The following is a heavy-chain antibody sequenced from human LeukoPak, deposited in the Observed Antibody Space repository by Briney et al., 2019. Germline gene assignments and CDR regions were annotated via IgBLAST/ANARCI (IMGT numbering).Heavy chain of an antibody. Sequence: SETLSLTCTVSGGSLSSGSYYWSWIRQPAGKGLEWIGRIYTSGRTMYSPSLKSRVTISADTPKNQFSLKLSSVTATDTAVYYCARGYWFYFDYWGQGTLVTVSS. V-gene: IGHV4-61*02. J-gene: IGHJ4*02. CDR1: GGSLSSGSYY. D-gene: IGHD2-8*02. CDR3: ARGYWFYFDY. CDR2: IYTSGRT.